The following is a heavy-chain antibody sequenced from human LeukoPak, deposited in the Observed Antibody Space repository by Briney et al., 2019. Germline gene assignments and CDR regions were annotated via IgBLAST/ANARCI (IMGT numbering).Heavy chain of an antibody. CDR2: ISAYNGNT. CDR3: ARNVGGTRGAPFDY. J-gene: IGHJ4*02. D-gene: IGHD1-26*01. Sequence: GASVKVSCKASGYTFTSNGIRWVRQAPGQGLEWMGWISAYNGNTNYAQKLQGRVTMTTDTSTSTAYMELRSLRSDDTAVYYCARNVGGTRGAPFDYWGQGTLVTVSS. V-gene: IGHV1-18*04. CDR1: GYTFTSNG.